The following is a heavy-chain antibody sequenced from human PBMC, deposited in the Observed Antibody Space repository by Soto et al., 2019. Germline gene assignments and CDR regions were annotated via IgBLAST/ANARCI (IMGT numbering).Heavy chain of an antibody. V-gene: IGHV4-59*01. CDR1: GGSISSYY. CDR3: ARIRRELLWFGELLSGDYYYYYMDV. CDR2: IYYSGST. D-gene: IGHD3-10*01. Sequence: SETLSLTCTVSGGSISSYYWSWIRQPPGKGLEWIGYIYYSGSTNYNPSLKSRVTISVDTSKNQFSLKLSSVTAADTAVYYCARIRRELLWFGELLSGDYYYYYMDVWGKGTTVTVSS. J-gene: IGHJ6*03.